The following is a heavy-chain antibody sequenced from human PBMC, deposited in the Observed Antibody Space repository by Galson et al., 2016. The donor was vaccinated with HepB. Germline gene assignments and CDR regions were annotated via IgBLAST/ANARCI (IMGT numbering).Heavy chain of an antibody. Sequence: SLRLSCAASGFIFEDYVMHWVRQRPGKGLEWVAGINWNSGDMGYAASVKGRFTISRDNAKKSLYLQMNTLRPEDTALYYCTKGQGTAMVTQFDSWGQGTLVTVSS. CDR3: TKGQGTAMVTQFDS. J-gene: IGHJ4*02. CDR2: INWNSGDM. CDR1: GFIFEDYV. V-gene: IGHV3-9*01. D-gene: IGHD5-18*01.